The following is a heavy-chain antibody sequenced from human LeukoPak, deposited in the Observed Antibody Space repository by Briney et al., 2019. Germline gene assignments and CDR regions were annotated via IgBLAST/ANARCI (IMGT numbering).Heavy chain of an antibody. CDR1: GGTFSSYA. D-gene: IGHD3-3*01. Sequence: SCKASGGTFSSYAMHWVRQAPGKGLEWVAVISYDGSNKYYADSVKGRFTISRDNSKNTLYLQMNSLRAEDTAVYYCARAFYDFWTNDYWGQGTLVTVSS. V-gene: IGHV3-30-3*01. CDR2: ISYDGSNK. CDR3: ARAFYDFWTNDY. J-gene: IGHJ4*02.